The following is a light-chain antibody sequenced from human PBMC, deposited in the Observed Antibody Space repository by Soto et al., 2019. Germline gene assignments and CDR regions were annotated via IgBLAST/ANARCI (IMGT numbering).Light chain of an antibody. V-gene: IGKV3-20*01. CDR2: GAS. CDR3: QHYVTSPLT. Sequence: EILMTQSPATLSVSPGERATLSCRASQSVDSNLAWYQQKPGQAPRLLIYGASSRATGIPDRFSGSGSGTDFTLTISRLEPEDFAVYYCQHYVTSPLTFGGGTKVDIK. J-gene: IGKJ4*01. CDR1: QSVDSN.